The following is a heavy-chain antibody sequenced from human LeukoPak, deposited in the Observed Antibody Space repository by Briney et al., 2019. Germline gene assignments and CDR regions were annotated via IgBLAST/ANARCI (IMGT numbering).Heavy chain of an antibody. CDR1: GFIFSSYG. D-gene: IGHD1-26*01. Sequence: PGGSLRLSCAASGFIFSSYGMHWVRQAPGKGLEWVAVISYDGGNISYTDSVKGRFTISRDNSKNTLYLQMNSLRAEDTAVYYCARGGSYLSAFDIWGQGTMVTVSS. CDR3: ARGGSYLSAFDI. J-gene: IGHJ3*02. V-gene: IGHV3-30*03. CDR2: ISYDGGNI.